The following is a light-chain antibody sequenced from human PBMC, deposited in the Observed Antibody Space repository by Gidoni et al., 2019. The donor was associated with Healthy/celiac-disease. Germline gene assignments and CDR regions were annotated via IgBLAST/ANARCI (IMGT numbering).Light chain of an antibody. Sequence: DIQMTPSPSTLSASVGDRVTITCRASQSISSWLDWYQQKPGKAPKLLIYKASSLESGVPSRFSGSGSGTEFTLTISSLQPVDFATYYCQQYNSYSQPFGQGTQVEIK. J-gene: IGKJ1*01. CDR2: KAS. V-gene: IGKV1-5*03. CDR3: QQYNSYSQP. CDR1: QSISSW.